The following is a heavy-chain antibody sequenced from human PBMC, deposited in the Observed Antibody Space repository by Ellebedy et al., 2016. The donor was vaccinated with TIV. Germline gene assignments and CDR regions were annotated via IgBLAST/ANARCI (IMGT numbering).Heavy chain of an antibody. CDR2: IYTSGST. Sequence: SETLSLXXTVSGGSISGYYWIWIRLPAGKGLEWIGRIYTSGSTNYNPSLKSRVTMSVDMSKNQFSLRLTSVTAADTAMYYCARDAQYYYDSGSYGSYTDVWGKGTTVTVSS. D-gene: IGHD3-10*01. CDR1: GGSISGYY. V-gene: IGHV4-4*07. CDR3: ARDAQYYYDSGSYGSYTDV. J-gene: IGHJ6*03.